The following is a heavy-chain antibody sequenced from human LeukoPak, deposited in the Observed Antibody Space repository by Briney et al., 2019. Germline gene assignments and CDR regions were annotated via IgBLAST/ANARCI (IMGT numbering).Heavy chain of an antibody. V-gene: IGHV1-24*01. D-gene: IGHD3-3*01. CDR2: FDPEDGET. CDR3: ATPPRHDFWSGYTY. CDR1: GYTLTELS. Sequence: ASGKFSCRVSGYTLTELSMHWVRQAPGKGLEWVGGFDPEDGETIYAQKFQGRVTMTEDTCTDTAYMELSSLRSEDTAVYYCATPPRHDFWSGYTYWGQGTLVTVSS. J-gene: IGHJ4*02.